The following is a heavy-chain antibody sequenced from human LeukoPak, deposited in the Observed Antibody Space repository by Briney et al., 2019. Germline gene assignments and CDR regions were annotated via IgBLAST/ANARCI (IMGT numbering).Heavy chain of an antibody. J-gene: IGHJ4*02. CDR2: IWYDETYK. D-gene: IGHD5-18*01. CDR1: GFTFSSYA. CDR3: AKDPHGSYGRRYFFDS. Sequence: GGSLRLSCAASGFTFSSYAMHWVRQAPGKGLEWVAVIWYDETYKYYADSVKGRFTISRDNSKNTLYLQMNSLRAEDTALYYCAKDPHGSYGRRYFFDSWGQGTLVTVSS. V-gene: IGHV3-33*06.